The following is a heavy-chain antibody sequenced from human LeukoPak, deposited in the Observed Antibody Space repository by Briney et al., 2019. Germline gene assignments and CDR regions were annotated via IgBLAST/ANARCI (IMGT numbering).Heavy chain of an antibody. J-gene: IGHJ4*02. CDR1: GFSLSNYA. Sequence: GGSLRLSCSAAGFSLSNYAMIWVRQAPGKGLQWVSSISSAAESSYYADSVKGRFTISRDNSKNTLYLQMNSLKAEDTAVYYCAKCGPTLASGPDYWGQGTLVTVSS. D-gene: IGHD1-26*01. V-gene: IGHV3-23*01. CDR2: ISSAAESS. CDR3: AKCGPTLASGPDY.